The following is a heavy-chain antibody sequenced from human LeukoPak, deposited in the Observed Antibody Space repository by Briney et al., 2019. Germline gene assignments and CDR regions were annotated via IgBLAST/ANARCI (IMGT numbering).Heavy chain of an antibody. J-gene: IGHJ5*02. CDR1: GFTFSSYG. V-gene: IGHV3-30*02. CDR3: ARAYGDYGNWFDP. CDR2: IRYDGSNK. Sequence: PGGSLRLSCAASGFTFSSYGMHWVRQAPGKGLEWVAFIRYDGSNKYYADSVKGRFTISRDNSKNTLYLQMNSLRAEDTAVYYCARAYGDYGNWFDPWGQGTLVTVSS. D-gene: IGHD4-17*01.